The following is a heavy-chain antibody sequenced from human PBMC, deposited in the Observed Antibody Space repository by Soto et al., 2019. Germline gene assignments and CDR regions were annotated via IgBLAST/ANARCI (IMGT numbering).Heavy chain of an antibody. CDR1: GFTFSSYS. D-gene: IGHD6-6*01. V-gene: IGHV3-21*01. J-gene: IGHJ4*02. CDR2: ISSSSYI. Sequence: GGSLRLCCAASGFTFSSYSMNWVRQAPGKGLEWVSSISSSSYIYYADSVKGRFTISRDNAKNSLYLQMNSLRAEDTAVYYCARSIAAHLNFDYWGQGTLVTVSS. CDR3: ARSIAAHLNFDY.